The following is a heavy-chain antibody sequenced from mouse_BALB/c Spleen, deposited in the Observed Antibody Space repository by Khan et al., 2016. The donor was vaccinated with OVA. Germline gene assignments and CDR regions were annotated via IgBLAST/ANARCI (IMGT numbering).Heavy chain of an antibody. V-gene: IGHV2-6*02. CDR2: IWSDGIT. Sequence: VQLKESGPGLVAPSQSLSITCTVSGFSLTTYGVHWVCQPPGKGLEWLVVIWSDGITTYNSALKSRLSISKDNSKSQVFLKMNSLQTDDTAMYYCARGGFYAMDYWGQGTSVTVSS. CDR1: GFSLTTYG. CDR3: ARGGFYAMDY. J-gene: IGHJ4*01.